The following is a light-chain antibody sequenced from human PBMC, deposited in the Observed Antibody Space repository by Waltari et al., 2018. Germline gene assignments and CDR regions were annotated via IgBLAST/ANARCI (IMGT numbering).Light chain of an antibody. CDR1: KLADRY. Sequence: SYELTQPPSVSVSPGQTASIPCSGDKLADRYVCWYQQKPGQSPVLVLHQDSKRPSGIPERFSGFNSGNTATLTISETQAMDEADYYCQAWDRNTYVVFGGGTKLTVL. CDR3: QAWDRNTYVV. CDR2: QDS. J-gene: IGLJ2*01. V-gene: IGLV3-1*01.